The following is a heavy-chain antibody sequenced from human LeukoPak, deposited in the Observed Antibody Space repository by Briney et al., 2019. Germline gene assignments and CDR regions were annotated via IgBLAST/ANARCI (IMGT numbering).Heavy chain of an antibody. J-gene: IGHJ4*02. Sequence: PGGSLRLACAASGFTFSNAWMTWVRQAPGKGLEWVGRIKRKTDGETTDDAAPVKGRFTISRDDSKNTLSLQMNSLKMEDTAVYYCTADSPVSMAHSFDFWGQGTLVTVSS. D-gene: IGHD6-6*01. CDR2: IKRKTDGETT. CDR3: TADSPVSMAHSFDF. CDR1: GFTFSNAW. V-gene: IGHV3-15*01.